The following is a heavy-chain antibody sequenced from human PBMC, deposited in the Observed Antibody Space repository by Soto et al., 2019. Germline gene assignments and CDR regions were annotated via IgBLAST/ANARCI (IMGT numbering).Heavy chain of an antibody. D-gene: IGHD2-2*01. CDR1: GFTFSSYA. Sequence: GGSLRLSCAASGFTFSSYAMSWVRQAPGKGLEWVSAISGSGGSTYYADSVKGRFTISRDNSKNTLYLQMNSLRAEDTAVYYCAKDRIVVVAAAIDAFDIWGQGTMVTVSS. CDR3: AKDRIVVVAAAIDAFDI. J-gene: IGHJ3*02. CDR2: ISGSGGST. V-gene: IGHV3-23*01.